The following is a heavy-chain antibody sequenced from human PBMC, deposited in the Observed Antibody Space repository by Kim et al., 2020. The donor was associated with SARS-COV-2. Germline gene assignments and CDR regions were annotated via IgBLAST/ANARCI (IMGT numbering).Heavy chain of an antibody. CDR3: ASNPLYYYDSSGYYDIYPFDY. D-gene: IGHD3-22*01. V-gene: IGHV4-39*01. CDR1: GGSISSSSYY. Sequence: SETLSLTCTVSGGSISSSSYYWGWIRQPPGKGLEWIGSIYYSGSTYYNPSLKSRVTISVDTSKNQFSLKLSSVTAADTAVYYCASNPLYYYDSSGYYDIYPFDYWGQGTLVTVSS. J-gene: IGHJ4*02. CDR2: IYYSGST.